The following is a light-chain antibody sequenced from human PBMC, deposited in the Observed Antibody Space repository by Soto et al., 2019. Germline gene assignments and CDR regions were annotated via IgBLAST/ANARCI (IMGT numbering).Light chain of an antibody. CDR3: QQYYSYPLT. CDR2: AAS. CDR1: QGISSY. J-gene: IGKJ3*01. V-gene: IGKV1-8*01. Sequence: AIRMTQSPSSFSASTGDRVTITCRASQGISSYLAWYQQKPGKGPKLLIYAASTLQSGVPSRFSGRGSGTDFNLTISCLQSEDFATYYCQQYYSYPLTFGPGTKVDIK.